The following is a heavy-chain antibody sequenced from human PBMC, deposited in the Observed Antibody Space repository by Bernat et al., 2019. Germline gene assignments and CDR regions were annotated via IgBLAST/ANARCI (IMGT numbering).Heavy chain of an antibody. V-gene: IGHV3-48*01. CDR3: GKGLFYWPN. J-gene: IGHJ4*02. Sequence: EVQLVESGGGLVQPGGSLRLSCAASGFTFSSYSMNWVRQAPGKGLEWVSYINTGSDNIHYAESVQGRFTISRDNSKNTLYLQMNSLRAEDTAVYYCGKGLFYWPNWGQGTLVTVSS. D-gene: IGHD2-8*02. CDR1: GFTFSSYS. CDR2: INTGSDNI.